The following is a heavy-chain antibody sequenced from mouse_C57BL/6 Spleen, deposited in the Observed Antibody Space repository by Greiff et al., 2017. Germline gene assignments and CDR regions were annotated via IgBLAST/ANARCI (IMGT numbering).Heavy chain of an antibody. CDR3: ARRDGYSMDD. CDR1: GYTFTSYW. D-gene: IGHD2-3*01. J-gene: IGHJ4*01. Sequence: QVQLQQSGAELVKPGASVKMSCKASGYTFTSYWITWVKQRPGQGLEWIGEIYPGSGSTNYTAKFKSKATLTVDTSSSTAYMQLSSLTSEDTAVYYCARRDGYSMDDWGQGTSVTVSS. V-gene: IGHV1-55*01. CDR2: IYPGSGST.